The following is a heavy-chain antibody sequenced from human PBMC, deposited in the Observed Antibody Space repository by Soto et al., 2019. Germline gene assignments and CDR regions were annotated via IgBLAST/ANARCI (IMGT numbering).Heavy chain of an antibody. CDR1: GFTFSSYA. D-gene: IGHD6-6*01. Sequence: GGSLRLSXAASGFTFSSYAMHWVRQAPGKGLEWVAVISYDGSNKYYADSVKGRFTISRDNSKNTLYLQMNSLRAEDTAVYYCARDYSSSSQFSYGMDVWGQGTTVTVSS. CDR2: ISYDGSNK. CDR3: ARDYSSSSQFSYGMDV. J-gene: IGHJ6*02. V-gene: IGHV3-30-3*01.